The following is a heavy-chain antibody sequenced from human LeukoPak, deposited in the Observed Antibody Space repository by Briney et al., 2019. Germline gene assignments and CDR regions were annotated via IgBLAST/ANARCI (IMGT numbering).Heavy chain of an antibody. CDR3: ARGYRGTIFGVVIVDNYYYGMDV. CDR2: IIPIFGTA. Sequence: ASVKVSCKASGGTFRSYAISWVRQAPGQGLEWMGGIIPIFGTASYAQKFQGRVTITADESTSTAYMELSSLRSEDTAVYYCARGYRGTIFGVVIVDNYYYGMDVWGQGTTVTVSS. V-gene: IGHV1-69*13. J-gene: IGHJ6*02. D-gene: IGHD3-3*01. CDR1: GGTFRSYA.